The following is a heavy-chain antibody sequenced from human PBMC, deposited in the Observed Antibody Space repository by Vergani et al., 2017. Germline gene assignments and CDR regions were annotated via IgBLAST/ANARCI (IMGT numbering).Heavy chain of an antibody. CDR3: EGGKVVVVAATQETDAFDI. V-gene: IGHV1-18*01. CDR2: ISAYNGNT. Sequence: QVQLVQSGAEVKKPGASVKVSCKASGYTFTSYGISWVRQAPGQGLEWMGWISAYNGNTNYAQKLQGRVTMTTDTSTSTAYMELRSLRSDDTAVYYCEGGKVVVVAATQETDAFDIWGQGTMVTVSS. J-gene: IGHJ3*02. D-gene: IGHD2-15*01. CDR1: GYTFTSYG.